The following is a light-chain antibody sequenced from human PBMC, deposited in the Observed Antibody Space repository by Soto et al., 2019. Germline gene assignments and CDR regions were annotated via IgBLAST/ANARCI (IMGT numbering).Light chain of an antibody. CDR1: SSDVGSYDL. J-gene: IGLJ2*01. CDR2: EGS. V-gene: IGLV2-23*01. CDR3: CSYADNFTLV. Sequence: QSALTQPASVSGSPGQSITISCTGTSSDVGSYDLVSWYQQHTGKAPKLMIYEGSKRPSGVHNRFSGSKSGSTASLTIPGLQAEDEADYYCCSYADNFTLVFGGGTKLTVL.